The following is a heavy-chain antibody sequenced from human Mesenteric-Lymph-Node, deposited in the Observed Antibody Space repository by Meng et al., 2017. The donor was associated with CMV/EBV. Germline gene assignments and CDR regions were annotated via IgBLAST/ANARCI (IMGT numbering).Heavy chain of an antibody. Sequence: SLKISCAASGFTFSSYAMSWVRQAPGKGLEWVSGISWNSGSIGYADSVKGRFTISRDNAKNSLYLQMNSLRAEDTALYYCAKDRSPGGATTASDYWGQGTLVTVSS. CDR2: ISWNSGSI. CDR3: AKDRSPGGATTASDY. D-gene: IGHD1-26*01. CDR1: GFTFSSYA. J-gene: IGHJ4*02. V-gene: IGHV3-9*01.